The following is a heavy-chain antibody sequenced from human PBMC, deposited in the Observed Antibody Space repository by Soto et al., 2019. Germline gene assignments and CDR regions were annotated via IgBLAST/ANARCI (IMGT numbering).Heavy chain of an antibody. CDR3: ERGKIYDSVSGSYRYQFDY. Sequence: SETLSLTCAVYGGSFSGYYWSWIRQPPGKGLEWIGEINHSGSTNYNPSLKSRVTISVDTSKNQFSLKLSSVTAADTAAYYCERGKIYDSVSGSYRYQFDYWGQGTVVTVSS. CDR2: INHSGST. V-gene: IGHV4-34*01. CDR1: GGSFSGYY. D-gene: IGHD3-16*02. J-gene: IGHJ4*02.